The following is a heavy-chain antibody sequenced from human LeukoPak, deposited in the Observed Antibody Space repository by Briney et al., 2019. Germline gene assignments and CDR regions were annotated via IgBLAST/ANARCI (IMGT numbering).Heavy chain of an antibody. V-gene: IGHV3-30*18. CDR2: ILSDGSNE. CDR3: GKRGARRSDWYGMDV. Sequence: GGSLRLSCAASGFSFSNFAMHWVRQAPGKGLEWVAVILSDGSNEYYGDSVKGRFIISRDNSKDTLNLQMNSLRGDDTAVYYCGKRGARRSDWYGMDVWGQGTSVTVSS. D-gene: IGHD6-6*01. J-gene: IGHJ6*02. CDR1: GFSFSNFA.